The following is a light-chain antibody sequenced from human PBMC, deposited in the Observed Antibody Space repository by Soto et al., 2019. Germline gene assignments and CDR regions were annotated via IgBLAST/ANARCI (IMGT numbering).Light chain of an antibody. Sequence: DIRMTQSPPTLSASVVARVTITSRASQGISGWLAWYQQKPGKAPKLLIYDASSLESGVPSRFSGSGSGTEFTLTISSLRPDDFATYYCQQYNSYWTFGQGTKVDIK. J-gene: IGKJ1*01. CDR2: DAS. CDR1: QGISGW. CDR3: QQYNSYWT. V-gene: IGKV1-5*01.